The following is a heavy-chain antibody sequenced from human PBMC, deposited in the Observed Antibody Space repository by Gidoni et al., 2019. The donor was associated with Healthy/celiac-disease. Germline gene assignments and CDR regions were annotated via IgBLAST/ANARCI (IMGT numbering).Heavy chain of an antibody. CDR2: FDWNGGST. V-gene: IGHV3-20*01. CDR1: GFTCHDDG. J-gene: IGHJ3*02. Sequence: EVQLVESGGGVVRPGGSLRLHCAASGFTCHDDGLSWVRQAPGKGLEWVSGFDWNGGSTGYADSVKGRFTISRDNAKNSVYLQMNSLRAEDTALYHCARDGGIAAHQGAFDIWGQGTMVTVSS. CDR3: ARDGGIAAHQGAFDI. D-gene: IGHD6-6*01.